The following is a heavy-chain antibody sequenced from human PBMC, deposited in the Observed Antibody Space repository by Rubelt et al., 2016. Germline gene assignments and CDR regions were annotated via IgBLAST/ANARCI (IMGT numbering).Heavy chain of an antibody. CDR3: ARALWFGELFSY. D-gene: IGHD3-10*01. V-gene: IGHV1-69*01. CDR2: IIPIFGPA. CDR1: GGTFSSYA. Sequence: QVQLVQSGAEVKKPGASVKVSCKASGGTFSSYAISWVRQAPGQGLEWMGGIIPIFGPASYAQKVQGRVTITADESTSTAYMELSSLRSEDTAVYYCARALWFGELFSYWGQGTLVTVSS. J-gene: IGHJ4*02.